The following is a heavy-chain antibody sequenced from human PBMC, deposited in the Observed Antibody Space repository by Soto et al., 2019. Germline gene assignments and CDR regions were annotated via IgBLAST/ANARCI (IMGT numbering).Heavy chain of an antibody. CDR3: AKRGAYNSGWVGDIDY. J-gene: IGHJ4*02. D-gene: IGHD6-19*01. CDR1: GFTFSNYA. CDR2: ITNSGRST. Sequence: EVPLLESGGGLVQPGGSLRLSCAASGFTFSNYAMSWVRQAPGKGLEWVSSITNSGRSTYYADSVKGRFTTSRDNSKNTLYLQMNSLRADDTAVYYCAKRGAYNSGWVGDIDYWGQGTLVTVSS. V-gene: IGHV3-23*01.